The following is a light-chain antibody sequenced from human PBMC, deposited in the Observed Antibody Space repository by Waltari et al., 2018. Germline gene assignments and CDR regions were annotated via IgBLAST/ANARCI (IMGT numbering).Light chain of an antibody. CDR1: QSLTKRY. Sequence: EVVLTQSPDTLSLSPGERATLSCRASQSLTKRYLAWYQQKHVPAPRPLIYGASLRATGIPNRFSGSGSGTYFTLTISRLEPEDFAVYYCQQYGSSILYTFGQGTKLEIK. J-gene: IGKJ2*01. V-gene: IGKV3-20*01. CDR3: QQYGSSILYT. CDR2: GAS.